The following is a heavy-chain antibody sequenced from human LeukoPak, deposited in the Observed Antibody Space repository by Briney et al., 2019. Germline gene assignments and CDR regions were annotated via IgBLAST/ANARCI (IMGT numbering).Heavy chain of an antibody. Sequence: GGSLRLSCAASGFTFSSYSMNWVRQAPGKGLEWVSSISSGSSYIYYADSVKGRFTISRDNVKNSLYLQMNSLRAEDTAVYYCARDRRVTVTEFDYWGQGTLVTVSS. D-gene: IGHD4-17*01. CDR2: ISSGSSYI. V-gene: IGHV3-21*06. CDR3: ARDRRVTVTEFDY. J-gene: IGHJ4*02. CDR1: GFTFSSYS.